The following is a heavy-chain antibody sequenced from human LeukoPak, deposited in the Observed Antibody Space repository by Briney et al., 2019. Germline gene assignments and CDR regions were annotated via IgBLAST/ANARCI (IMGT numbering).Heavy chain of an antibody. CDR2: TNSGGSRT. Sequence: GGSLSLFCAPSGLPYRRYWMQGLRPATGRGLVGVSRTNSGGSRTSYADSGKARFTISRDNAKTTLYLQMNSLSAEDTAVYYCARESSGSYGPFDYWGQGTLVTVSS. CDR1: GLPYRRYW. D-gene: IGHD1-26*01. V-gene: IGHV3-74*01. CDR3: ARESSGSYGPFDY. J-gene: IGHJ4*02.